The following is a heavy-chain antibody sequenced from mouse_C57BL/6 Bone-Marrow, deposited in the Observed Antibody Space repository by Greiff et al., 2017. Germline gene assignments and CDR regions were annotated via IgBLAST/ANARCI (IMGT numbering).Heavy chain of an antibody. J-gene: IGHJ3*01. Sequence: DVQLQESGPGLVKPSQSLSLTCSVTGYSITSGYYWNWIRQFPGNKLEWMGYISYDGSNNYNPSLKNRISITRDTSKNQFFLKLNSVTTEDTATYYCASYGRAWFAYWGQGTLVTVSA. V-gene: IGHV3-6*01. CDR1: GYSITSGYY. D-gene: IGHD1-1*01. CDR3: ASYGRAWFAY. CDR2: ISYDGSN.